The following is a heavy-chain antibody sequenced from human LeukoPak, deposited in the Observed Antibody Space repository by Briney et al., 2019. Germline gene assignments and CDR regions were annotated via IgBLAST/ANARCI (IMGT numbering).Heavy chain of an antibody. D-gene: IGHD3-22*01. Sequence: GGSLRLSCAASGFTFSSNWRSWVRQAPGKGREGVANIKQDGSEKYYVDSVKGRLTISRDNAKNSLYLQMNSLRAEDTAVYYCARAPDYYDSSGSHDAFDIWGQGTMVTVSS. CDR3: ARAPDYYDSSGSHDAFDI. V-gene: IGHV3-7*01. J-gene: IGHJ3*02. CDR2: IKQDGSEK. CDR1: GFTFSSNW.